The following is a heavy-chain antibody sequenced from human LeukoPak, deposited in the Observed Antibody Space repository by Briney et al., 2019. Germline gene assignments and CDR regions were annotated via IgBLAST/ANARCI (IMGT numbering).Heavy chain of an antibody. CDR3: ARASVLLSADY. CDR2: IYNSGNN. J-gene: IGHJ4*02. D-gene: IGHD3-10*01. CDR1: GGSIGSFY. V-gene: IGHV4-59*01. Sequence: SETLSLTCTVSGGSIGSFYWSWIRQPPGKGLEWIGYIYNSGNNNYNPSLKSRVTMSVDTSKNQFSLKLSSVTAADTAVYYCARASVLLSADYWGQGTLVIVSA.